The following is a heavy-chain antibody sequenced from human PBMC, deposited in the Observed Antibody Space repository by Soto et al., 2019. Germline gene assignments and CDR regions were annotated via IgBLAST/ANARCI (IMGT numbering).Heavy chain of an antibody. Sequence: QVQMVQSGAEVKKTGASVKVSCKTSGYTFTTFGINWVRQAPGQGLEWMGCLTAYDGKRNFAQKFQDRLTMTMDISMSTGYMELSGLRSDDTAVYFCARGLTYGDFDYWGRGTQVAVSS. V-gene: IGHV1-18*01. CDR3: ARGLTYGDFDY. CDR2: LTAYDGKR. CDR1: GYTFTTFG. J-gene: IGHJ4*02. D-gene: IGHD3-10*01.